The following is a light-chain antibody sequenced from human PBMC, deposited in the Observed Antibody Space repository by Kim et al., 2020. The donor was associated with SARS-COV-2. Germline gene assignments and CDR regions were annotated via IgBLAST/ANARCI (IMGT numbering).Light chain of an antibody. V-gene: IGKV3-20*01. J-gene: IGKJ4*01. Sequence: EIVLTQSPVTVSLSPGDRASLSCRASHSVSSSYLAWYKQKPGQAPRLLIYGASSRATGIPDRFSGSGSRTDFTLTIRRLEPEDVAVYYCQQYGSSPLTFGGGTKVDIK. CDR1: HSVSSSY. CDR3: QQYGSSPLT. CDR2: GAS.